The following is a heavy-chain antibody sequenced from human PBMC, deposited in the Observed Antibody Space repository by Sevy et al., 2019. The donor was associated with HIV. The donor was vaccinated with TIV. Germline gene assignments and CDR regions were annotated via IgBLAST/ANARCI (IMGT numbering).Heavy chain of an antibody. CDR3: TRSRDGWGSYRNDAFDI. V-gene: IGHV3-30-3*01. Sequence: GGSLRLSCAASGFTFSSYAMHWVRQAPGKGLEWVAVISYDGSNKYYANSVKGRFTISRDNSKNTLYLQMNSLRAEDTAVYYCTRSRDGWGSYRNDAFDIWGQGTMVTVSS. CDR2: ISYDGSNK. CDR1: GFTFSSYA. D-gene: IGHD3-16*02. J-gene: IGHJ3*02.